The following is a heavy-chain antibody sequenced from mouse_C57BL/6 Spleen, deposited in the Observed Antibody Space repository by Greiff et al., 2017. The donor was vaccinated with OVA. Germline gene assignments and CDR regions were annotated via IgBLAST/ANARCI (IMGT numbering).Heavy chain of an antibody. CDR1: GYAFSSYW. CDR3: ARLPYYYYGSSSDCYFDV. D-gene: IGHD1-1*01. CDR2: IYPGDGDT. Sequence: QVQLKESGAELVKPGASVKISCKASGYAFSSYWMNWVKQRPGKGLEWIGQIYPGDGDTNYNGKFKGKATLTADKSSSTAYMQLSSLTSADSAVYFCARLPYYYYGSSSDCYFDVWGTGTTVTVSS. J-gene: IGHJ1*03. V-gene: IGHV1-80*01.